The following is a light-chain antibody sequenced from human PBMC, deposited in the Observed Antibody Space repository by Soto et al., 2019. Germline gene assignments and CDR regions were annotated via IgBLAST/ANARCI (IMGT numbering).Light chain of an antibody. J-gene: IGLJ1*01. CDR1: SSDVGFSNY. CDR2: DVG. CDR3: TSLTRTTTVV. V-gene: IGLV2-14*03. Sequence: QSVLAQPASLSGSPGQSLTISCTGTSSDVGFSNYVSWYQQHPGRAPKLIIYDVGNRPSGVSYRFSGSKSGNSASLTISGLQAEDEADYYCTSLTRTTTVVFGTGTKLTVL.